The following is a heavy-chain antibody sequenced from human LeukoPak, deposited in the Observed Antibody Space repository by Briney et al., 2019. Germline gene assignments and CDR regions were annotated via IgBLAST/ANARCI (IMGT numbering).Heavy chain of an antibody. CDR2: IYYSGST. CDR3: ARDSGGSDPFDY. Sequence: SETLSLTCTVSGGSISNNYWSWIRQPPGKGLEWIGYIYYSGSTYYNPSLKSRVTISVDTSKNQFSLKLSSVTAADTAVYYCARDSGGSDPFDYWGQGTLVTVSS. J-gene: IGHJ4*02. CDR1: GGSISNNY. V-gene: IGHV4-30-4*08. D-gene: IGHD1-26*01.